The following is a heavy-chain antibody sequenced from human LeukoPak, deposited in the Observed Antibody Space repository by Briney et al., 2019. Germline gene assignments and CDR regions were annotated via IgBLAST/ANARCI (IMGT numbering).Heavy chain of an antibody. Sequence: GGSLRLSCAASGFTFSSYSMNWVRQAPGKGLEWVSAISGSGGSTYYADSVKGRFTISRDNSKNTLYLQMNSLRAEDTAVYYCAKDLNPTQWRVPHWFDPWGQGTLVTVSS. J-gene: IGHJ5*02. D-gene: IGHD6-19*01. CDR3: AKDLNPTQWRVPHWFDP. V-gene: IGHV3-23*01. CDR1: GFTFSSYS. CDR2: ISGSGGST.